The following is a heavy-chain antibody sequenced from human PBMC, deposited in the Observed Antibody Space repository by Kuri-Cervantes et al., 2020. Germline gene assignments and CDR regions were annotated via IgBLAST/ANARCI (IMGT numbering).Heavy chain of an antibody. CDR1: GFTFGSYA. CDR3: ARDLRGSSGF. D-gene: IGHD6-25*01. J-gene: IGHJ4*02. V-gene: IGHV3-7*01. CDR2: INQDGSEK. Sequence: GESLKISCTASGFTFGSYAMSWVRQAPGKGLEWVANINQDGSEKYYVDSVRGRFTISRDNAKNSLYLQMNNLGAEDTALYYCARDLRGSSGFWGQGALVTVSS.